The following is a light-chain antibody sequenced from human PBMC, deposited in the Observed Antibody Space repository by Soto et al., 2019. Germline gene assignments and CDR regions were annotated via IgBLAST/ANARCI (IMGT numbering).Light chain of an antibody. J-gene: IGLJ2*01. V-gene: IGLV2-14*01. CDR1: SSDND. CDR2: AFT. Sequence: QSALTQPASVSGSPGQPITISCSEISSDNDVSWYQQHPGTAPKLIIYAFTSRPSGVSNRASGSKSGNPVAQTISGLQSEYEAYYYGSSYTSRTIVVFGGGTKLTVL. CDR3: SSYTSRTIVV.